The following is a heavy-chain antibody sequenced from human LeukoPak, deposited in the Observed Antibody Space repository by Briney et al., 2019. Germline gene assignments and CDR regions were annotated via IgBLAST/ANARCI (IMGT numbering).Heavy chain of an antibody. CDR1: GFILSSYI. J-gene: IGHJ4*02. V-gene: IGHV3-21*06. CDR2: ISTGSTYI. CDR3: ARNWSLDY. D-gene: IGHD3-16*02. Sequence: GGSLRLSCAASGFILSSYIMNWVRQAPGKGLEWVSSISTGSTYIYYADSVKGRFTISRDNAENSLYLQMNSLRAEDTAVYYCARNWSLDYWGQGSLVTVSS.